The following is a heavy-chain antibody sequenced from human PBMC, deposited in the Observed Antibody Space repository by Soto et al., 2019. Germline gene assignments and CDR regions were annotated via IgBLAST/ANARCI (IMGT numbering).Heavy chain of an antibody. Sequence: EVQLVESGGGLVKPGGSLRLSCAASGFTFSSYGMNWVRQAPGKGLEWVSSISTSSSYIYNADSVKGRFIISRDNTKNSLNLQMNSLRAEDTAVYYCARDGRWIQLRYYGMDVWGQGTTVTVSS. D-gene: IGHD5-18*01. CDR1: GFTFSSYG. J-gene: IGHJ6*02. V-gene: IGHV3-21*01. CDR3: ARDGRWIQLRYYGMDV. CDR2: ISTSSSYI.